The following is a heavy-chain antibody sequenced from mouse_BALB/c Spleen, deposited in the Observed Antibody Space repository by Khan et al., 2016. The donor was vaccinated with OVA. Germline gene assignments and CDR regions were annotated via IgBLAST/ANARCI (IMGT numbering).Heavy chain of an antibody. CDR3: ARVYGGDFDY. CDR2: ISYSGNT. J-gene: IGHJ2*01. V-gene: IGHV3-2*02. Sequence: EVELVESGPDLVKPSQSLSLTCTVTGYSITSDYAWNWIRQFPGNKLEWMGYISYSGNTNYNPSLKSRISITRDTSENQFFLQLNSVTTEDTATYYCARVYGGDFDYWGQGTTLTVSS. D-gene: IGHD1-1*01. CDR1: GYSITSDYA.